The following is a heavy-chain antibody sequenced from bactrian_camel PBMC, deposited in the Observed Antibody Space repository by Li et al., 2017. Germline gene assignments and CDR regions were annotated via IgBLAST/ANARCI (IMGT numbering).Heavy chain of an antibody. CDR2: IASDTSNT. Sequence: HVQLVESGGGLVQPGGSPRLSCAASGFTFSNYYMSWVRQAPGKGLEWVSSIASDTSNTYYADSVKGRFTISRDNALNTVYLQMSSLKPEDTAVYFCATSSSTYAHFGLPTSFDYWGQGTQVTVS. J-gene: IGHJ4*01. CDR1: GFTFSNYY. V-gene: IGHV3-2*01. CDR3: ATSSSTYAHFGLPTSFDY. D-gene: IGHD1*01.